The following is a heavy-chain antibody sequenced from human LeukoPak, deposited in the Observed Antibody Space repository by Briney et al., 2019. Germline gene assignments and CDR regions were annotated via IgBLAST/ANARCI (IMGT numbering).Heavy chain of an antibody. Sequence: SETLSLTCTVSGGSISSYFWSWIRQPAGKALEWIGRIYSSGSTDYNPSLKSRVTMSVDTSKNQFSLKLSAVTAADTAVYYCAGVKGYDSSGFDYWGQGTLVTVSS. D-gene: IGHD3-22*01. CDR3: AGVKGYDSSGFDY. CDR1: GGSISSYF. J-gene: IGHJ4*02. V-gene: IGHV4-4*07. CDR2: IYSSGST.